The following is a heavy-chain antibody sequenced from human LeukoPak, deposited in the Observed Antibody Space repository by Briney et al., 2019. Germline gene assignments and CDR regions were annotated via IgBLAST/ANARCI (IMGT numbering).Heavy chain of an antibody. CDR1: GGSINNYY. Sequence: SETLSLTCTVSGGSINNYYWSWIRQPPGKGLEWIGYIYYRGSSNYNPSLKSRVTISVDTSKNQFSLNLTSVTAADTAMYYCARDLSWYGIDVWDQGTTVTVSS. CDR2: IYYRGSS. D-gene: IGHD2/OR15-2a*01. J-gene: IGHJ6*02. CDR3: ARDLSWYGIDV. V-gene: IGHV4-59*01.